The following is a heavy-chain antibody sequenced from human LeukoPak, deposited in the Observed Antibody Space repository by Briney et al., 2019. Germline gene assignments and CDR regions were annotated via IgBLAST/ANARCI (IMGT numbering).Heavy chain of an antibody. D-gene: IGHD3-10*01. J-gene: IGHJ3*02. V-gene: IGHV3-74*01. Sequence: GGSLRLSCAASGFTFSSYWIHWVRQAPGKGLVWVSRITSDGSSTSYADSVKGRFTISRDNAKNTLYLQMNSLRAEDTAVYYCARDGGDDAFDIWGQGTMVTVSS. CDR3: ARDGGDDAFDI. CDR1: GFTFSSYW. CDR2: ITSDGSST.